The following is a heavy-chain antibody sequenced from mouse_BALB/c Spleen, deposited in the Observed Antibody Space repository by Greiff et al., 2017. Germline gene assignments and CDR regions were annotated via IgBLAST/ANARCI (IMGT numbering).Heavy chain of an antibody. V-gene: IGHV5-6-5*01. CDR2: ISSGGST. Sequence: EVMLVESGGGLVKPGGSLKLSCAASGFTFSSYAMSWVRQTPEKRLEWVASISSGGSTYYPDSVKGRFTISRDNARNILYLQMSSLRSEDTAMYYCARDYYGSRAMDYWGQGTSVTVSS. CDR3: ARDYYGSRAMDY. D-gene: IGHD1-1*01. J-gene: IGHJ4*01. CDR1: GFTFSSYA.